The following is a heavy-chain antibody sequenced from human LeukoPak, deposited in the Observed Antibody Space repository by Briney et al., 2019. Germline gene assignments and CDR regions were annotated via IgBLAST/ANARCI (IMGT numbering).Heavy chain of an antibody. CDR1: GYTFTAYY. Sequence: VSVKVSCKASGYTFTAYYMHWVRQAPGQGLEWMGWINPNSGGTKYAQNFQGRVTMTRDTSISTAYMELSSLRSDDTAVYHCARDRGGDAFDIWGQGTMVTVSS. J-gene: IGHJ3*02. D-gene: IGHD3-10*01. V-gene: IGHV1-2*02. CDR3: ARDRGGDAFDI. CDR2: INPNSGGT.